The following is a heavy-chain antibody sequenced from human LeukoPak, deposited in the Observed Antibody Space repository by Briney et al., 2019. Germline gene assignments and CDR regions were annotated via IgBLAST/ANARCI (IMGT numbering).Heavy chain of an antibody. V-gene: IGHV3-21*01. D-gene: IGHD6-19*01. CDR1: GFTFGAYW. CDR2: ISSSSSYI. J-gene: IGHJ4*02. Sequence: GGSLRLSCAASGFTFGAYWMSWVRQAPGKGLEWVSSISSSSSYIYYADSVKGRFTISRDNAKNSLYLQMNSLRAEDTAVYYCARDRYSSGWYVFDYWGQGTLVTVSS. CDR3: ARDRYSSGWYVFDY.